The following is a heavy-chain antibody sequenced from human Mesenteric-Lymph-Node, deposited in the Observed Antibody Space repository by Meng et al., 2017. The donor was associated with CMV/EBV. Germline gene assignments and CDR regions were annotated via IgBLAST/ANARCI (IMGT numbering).Heavy chain of an antibody. CDR2: IPSSGGTI. CDR3: ARTYYDFWSGYYDY. D-gene: IGHD3-3*01. J-gene: IGHJ4*02. Sequence: ASGFTFSDYYMSWIRQAPGKGLEWVSYIPSSGGTISYADSVKGRFTISRDNAKKSLSLQMNSLRAEDTAVYYCARTYYDFWSGYYDYWGQGTLVTVSS. CDR1: GFTFSDYY. V-gene: IGHV3-11*04.